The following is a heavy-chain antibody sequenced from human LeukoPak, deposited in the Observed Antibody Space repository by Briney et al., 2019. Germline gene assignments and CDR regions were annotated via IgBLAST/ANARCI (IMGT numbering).Heavy chain of an antibody. V-gene: IGHV3-30*02. D-gene: IGHD1-26*01. CDR2: IRYDGSNK. CDR3: VILVGATGAFDI. J-gene: IGHJ3*02. CDR1: GFTFSSYG. Sequence: GGSLRLSCAASGFTFSSYGMHWVRQAPGKGLEWVAFIRYDGSNKYYADSVKGRFTISGDNSKNTLYLQMNSLRAEDTAVYYCVILVGATGAFDIWGQGTMVTVSS.